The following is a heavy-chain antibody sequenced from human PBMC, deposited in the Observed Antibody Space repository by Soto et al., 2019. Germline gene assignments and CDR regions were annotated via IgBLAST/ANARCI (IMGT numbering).Heavy chain of an antibody. CDR1: GGSFSSSSYY. Sequence: SETLSLTCTVSGGSFSSSSYYWGWIRQTPGKGLEWIGSIYYSGTTHYNPSLKSRVTISVDTSKNQFSLNLTSVTAADTAVYHCVRHSGYSSNWGEFDPWGQGTLVTVSS. D-gene: IGHD2-2*01. V-gene: IGHV4-39*01. CDR2: IYYSGTT. CDR3: VRHSGYSSNWGEFDP. J-gene: IGHJ5*02.